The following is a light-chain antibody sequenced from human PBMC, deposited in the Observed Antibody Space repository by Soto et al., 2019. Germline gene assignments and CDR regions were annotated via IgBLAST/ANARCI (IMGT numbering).Light chain of an antibody. V-gene: IGLV2-14*03. CDR1: SSDVGGYNY. Sequence: QSVLTRPASVSGSPGQSITISCTGTSSDVGGYNYVSWYQHHPGKAPKLIIYDVSNRPSGVSIRFSGSKSDNTASLTISGLQPEDEADYHCSSYTTSNTRQIVFGTGTKVTVL. J-gene: IGLJ1*01. CDR2: DVS. CDR3: SSYTTSNTRQIV.